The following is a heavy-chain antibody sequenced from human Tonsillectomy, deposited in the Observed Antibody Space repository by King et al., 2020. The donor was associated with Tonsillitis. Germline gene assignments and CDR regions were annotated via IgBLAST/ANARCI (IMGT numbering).Heavy chain of an antibody. V-gene: IGHV3-23*03. CDR2: IFYSGGGT. CDR1: RFTFSRYA. J-gene: IGHJ4*02. D-gene: IGHD1-14*01. CDR3: AMFYRSFFDY. Sequence: VQLVESGGDLVQPGGSLRLTCAASRFTFSRYAMSWVRQAPGKGLEWVSIFYSGGGTNYADSVKGRFTISRDNSKNTLYLQMHSLRVEDTAVYYCAMFYRSFFDYWGQGTLVTVSS.